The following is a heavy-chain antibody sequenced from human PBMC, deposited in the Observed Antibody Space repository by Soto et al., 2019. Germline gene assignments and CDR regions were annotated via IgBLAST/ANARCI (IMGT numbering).Heavy chain of an antibody. CDR3: TAGVTSRGMDV. CDR1: GFTFSNAW. CDR2: IKTKTDGGTT. J-gene: IGHJ6*02. Sequence: GGSLRLSCAASGFTFSNAWMSWVRQAPGKGLEWVGRIKTKTDGGTTDYAAPVKGRFTISRDDSKNTLYLQMNSLKTEDTAVYYCTAGVTSRGMDVWGQGTTVTVSS. V-gene: IGHV3-15*01. D-gene: IGHD2-21*02.